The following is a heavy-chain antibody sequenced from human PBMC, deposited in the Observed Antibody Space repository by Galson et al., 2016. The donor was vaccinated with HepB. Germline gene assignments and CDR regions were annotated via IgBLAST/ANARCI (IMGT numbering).Heavy chain of an antibody. CDR2: ISSRSTHI. CDR1: GFTFSSYS. J-gene: IGHJ1*01. Sequence: SLRLSCAGSGFTFSSYSMNWVRQAPGKGLEWVSSISSRSTHIYYADSVQGRFTISRDNAKNSLYLQMNSLRAEDTAVYYCARGPLNLSGPELGQMAEYFQHWGQGTLVTVSS. D-gene: IGHD7-27*01. V-gene: IGHV3-21*01. CDR3: ARGPLNLSGPELGQMAEYFQH.